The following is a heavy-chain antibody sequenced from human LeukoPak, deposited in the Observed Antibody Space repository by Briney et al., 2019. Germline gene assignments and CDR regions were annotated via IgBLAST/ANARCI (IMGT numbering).Heavy chain of an antibody. CDR2: ITYDGSYK. D-gene: IGHD5-18*01. V-gene: IGHV3-30*03. J-gene: IGHJ4*02. CDR3: KRGRVYSYGWIGEKLLDY. Sequence: GGSLRLSCAVSGFTFSSYGMHWVRQAPGKGLEWVSVITYDGSYKYYADSVKGRFTISRDKFKSTLYLQMNSLRPADPAVTYCKRGRVYSYGWIGEKLLDYWGQGTLVTVSS. CDR1: GFTFSSYG.